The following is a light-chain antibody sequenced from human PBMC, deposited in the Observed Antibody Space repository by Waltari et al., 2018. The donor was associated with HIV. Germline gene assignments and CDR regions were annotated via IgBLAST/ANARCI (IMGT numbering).Light chain of an antibody. CDR3: ATWDNSLSIGV. CDR2: DTY. J-gene: IGLJ3*02. Sequence: QSVLTQPPSVSAAPGQKVTISSSGSSPDIGSYPVSWYQQFPGTAPRRLIFDTYKRPSGIPDRFSASKSGTSATLDITGLQTGDEADYYCATWDNSLSIGVFGGGTKLTVL. CDR1: SPDIGSYP. V-gene: IGLV1-51*01.